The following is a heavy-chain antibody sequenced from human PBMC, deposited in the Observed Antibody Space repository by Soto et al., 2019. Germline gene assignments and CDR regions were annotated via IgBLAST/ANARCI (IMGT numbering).Heavy chain of an antibody. Sequence: PSETLSLTCTVSGGSISSSSYYWGWIRQPPGEGLEWIGSIYYSGSTYYNPSLKSRVTISVDTSKNQFSLKLSSVTAADTAVYYCARHYGRRPMGIVRFLEWSHPPPHLNWFDPWGQGTLVTVSS. CDR2: IYYSGST. CDR1: GGSISSSSYY. J-gene: IGHJ5*02. D-gene: IGHD3-3*01. CDR3: ARHYGRRPMGIVRFLEWSHPPPHLNWFDP. V-gene: IGHV4-39*01.